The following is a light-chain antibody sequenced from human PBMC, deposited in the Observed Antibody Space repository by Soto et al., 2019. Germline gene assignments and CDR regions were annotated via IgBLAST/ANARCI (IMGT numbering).Light chain of an antibody. V-gene: IGLV2-8*01. CDR1: GTDVGQYNY. CDR3: SSYGGFNNVL. J-gene: IGLJ2*01. Sequence: QSALTQPPSASGSPGQSVTICCTGAGTDVGQYNYVSWYQQHPGKAPKLLIHHVSRRPSGVPARFSGSKSGNTASLTVSGLQTEDEADYYCSSYGGFNNVLFGGGTKLTVL. CDR2: HVS.